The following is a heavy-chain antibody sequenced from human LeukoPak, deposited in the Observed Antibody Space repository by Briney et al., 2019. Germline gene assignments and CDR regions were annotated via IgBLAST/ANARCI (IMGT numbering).Heavy chain of an antibody. CDR3: ARGGRVRYYDSSGYFDPYFDY. D-gene: IGHD3-22*01. Sequence: GGSLRLSCAASGFTFDEYAMHWVRQAPGKGLEWVSLISGDGGSTYYADSVKGRFTISRDNSKNSLYLQMNSLRTEDTALYYCARGGRVRYYDSSGYFDPYFDYWGQGTLVTVSS. J-gene: IGHJ4*02. CDR2: ISGDGGST. V-gene: IGHV3-43*02. CDR1: GFTFDEYA.